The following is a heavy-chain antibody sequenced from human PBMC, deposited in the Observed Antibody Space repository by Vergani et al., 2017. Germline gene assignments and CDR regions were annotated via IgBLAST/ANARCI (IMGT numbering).Heavy chain of an antibody. J-gene: IGHJ6*02. CDR3: ARVRYCSSTSCYGMDV. CDR1: GYTFTCYY. CDR2: INPSGGST. V-gene: IGHV1-46*01. D-gene: IGHD2-2*01. Sequence: QVQLVQSGAEVKKPGASVKVSCKASGYTFTCYYMHWVRQAPGQGLEWMGIINPSGGSTSYAQKFQGRVTMTRDTSTSTVYMELSSLRSEDTAVYYCARVRYCSSTSCYGMDVWGQGTTVTVSS.